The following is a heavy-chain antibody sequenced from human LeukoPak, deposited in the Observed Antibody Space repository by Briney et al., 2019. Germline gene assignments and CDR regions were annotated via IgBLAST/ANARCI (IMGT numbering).Heavy chain of an antibody. CDR3: ARAPAASTFDI. Sequence: PSETLSLTCTVSGGSISSYYWSWIRQPPGKGLEWIEYIYYSGSTNYNPSLKSRVTISVDTSKNQFSLKLSSVTAADTAVYYCARAPAASTFDIWGQGTMVTVSS. J-gene: IGHJ3*02. CDR1: GGSISSYY. V-gene: IGHV4-59*01. D-gene: IGHD6-13*01. CDR2: IYYSGST.